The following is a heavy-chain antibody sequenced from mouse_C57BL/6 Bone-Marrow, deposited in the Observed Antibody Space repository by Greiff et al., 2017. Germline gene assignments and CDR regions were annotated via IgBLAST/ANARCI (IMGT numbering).Heavy chain of an antibody. CDR3: APTGGNFDY. J-gene: IGHJ2*01. CDR1: GYTFTDYY. CDR2: INPYNGGT. D-gene: IGHD4-1*02. Sequence: EVQLQQSGPVLVKPGASVKMSCKASGYTFTDYYMNWVKQSHGKSLEWIGVINPYNGGTSYNQKFKGKATLTVDKSSSTAYMELNSLTSEDSAVYYCAPTGGNFDYWGQGTTLTVSS. V-gene: IGHV1-19*01.